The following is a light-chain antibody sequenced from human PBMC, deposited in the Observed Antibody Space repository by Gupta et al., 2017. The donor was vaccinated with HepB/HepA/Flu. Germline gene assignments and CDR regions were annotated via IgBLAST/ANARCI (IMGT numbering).Light chain of an antibody. Sequence: QLVLTQSPSASASLGASVKLTCTLSSGHSSYAIAWHQQQPEKGPRYLMKVNSDGSHSKGDGIPDRFSGSSSGAERYRAISSLQSEDEADYYCQTWGSGIRVFGGGTKLTVL. J-gene: IGLJ3*02. CDR3: QTWGSGIRV. CDR1: SGHSSYA. V-gene: IGLV4-69*01. CDR2: VNSDGSH.